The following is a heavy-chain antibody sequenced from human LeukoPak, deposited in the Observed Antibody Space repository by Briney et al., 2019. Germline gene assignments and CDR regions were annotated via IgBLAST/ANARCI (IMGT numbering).Heavy chain of an antibody. J-gene: IGHJ1*01. CDR1: GDSISSGGYS. D-gene: IGHD3-22*01. Sequence: SETLSLTCAVSGDSISSGGYSWNWIRQPPGKGLEWIGYIYHSGSAYYNPSLKSRVTISVDRSKNQFSLKLSSVTAADTAVYYCARISYDSSGYASYFQHWGQGTLVTVSS. V-gene: IGHV4-30-2*01. CDR3: ARISYDSSGYASYFQH. CDR2: IYHSGSA.